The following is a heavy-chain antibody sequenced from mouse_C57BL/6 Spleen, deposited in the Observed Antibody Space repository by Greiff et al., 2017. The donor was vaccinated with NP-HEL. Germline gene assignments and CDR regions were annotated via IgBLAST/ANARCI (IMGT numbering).Heavy chain of an antibody. CDR1: GYTFTSYW. V-gene: IGHV1-69*01. CDR2: IDPSDSYT. Sequence: VQLQQPGAELVMPGASVKLSCKASGYTFTSYWMHWVKQRPGQGLEWIGEIDPSDSYTNSNQKFKGKSTLTVDKSSSTAYMQLSSLTSEDSAVYYCARRNYDAWFAYWGKGTLVTVSA. D-gene: IGHD2-4*01. J-gene: IGHJ3*01. CDR3: ARRNYDAWFAY.